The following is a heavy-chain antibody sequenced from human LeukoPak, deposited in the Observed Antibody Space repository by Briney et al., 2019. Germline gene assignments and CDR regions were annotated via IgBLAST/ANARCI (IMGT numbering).Heavy chain of an antibody. CDR1: GYTFTSYY. J-gene: IGHJ5*02. CDR2: INPSGSST. Sequence: ASVKVSCKASGYTFTSYYMHWVRQAPGQGLEWMGLINPSGSSTSYAQKFQGRLSLTRDMSTSTDYMELSSLRSEDTAVYYCARLVELTRFDPWGQGTLVTVSS. D-gene: IGHD2-2*01. V-gene: IGHV1-46*01. CDR3: ARLVELTRFDP.